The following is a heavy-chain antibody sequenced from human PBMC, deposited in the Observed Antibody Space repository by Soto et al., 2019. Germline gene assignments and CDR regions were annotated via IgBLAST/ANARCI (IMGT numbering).Heavy chain of an antibody. Sequence: ASVKVSCKASGGTFSSYTISWVRQAPGQGLEWMGRIIPILGIANYAQKFQGRVTITADKSTSTAYMELSSLRSEDTAVYYCARVSGVVPNGRDVWGQGTTVTVSS. CDR2: IIPILGIA. D-gene: IGHD3-3*01. CDR1: GGTFSSYT. J-gene: IGHJ6*02. V-gene: IGHV1-69*02. CDR3: ARVSGVVPNGRDV.